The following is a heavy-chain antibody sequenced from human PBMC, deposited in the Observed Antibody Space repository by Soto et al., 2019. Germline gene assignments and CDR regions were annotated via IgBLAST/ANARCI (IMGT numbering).Heavy chain of an antibody. J-gene: IGHJ4*02. V-gene: IGHV2-5*01. CDR2: TYWNDDK. Sequence: QITLKESGPTLVNPTQTLTLTCSFSGFSLSTSGEGVGWIRQPPGKALEWLAITYWNDDKRYSPSLRSRLTITEDTSKNQVVLTMTNMDPVDTATYYCVHRRIGPAPPQIDYWGQGTLVTVSS. CDR3: VHRRIGPAPPQIDY. D-gene: IGHD2-2*01. CDR1: GFSLSTSGEG.